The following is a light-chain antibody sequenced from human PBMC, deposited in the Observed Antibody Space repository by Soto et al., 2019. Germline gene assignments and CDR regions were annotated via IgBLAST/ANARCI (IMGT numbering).Light chain of an antibody. Sequence: QSALTQPSSLSGSPGQSITVSCAGTISDVGGYNLVSWYQQHPGKAPKLIIYEGTERPSGISPRFSGSKSGNTASLTISGLQAEDDADYYCSSYTSSSIYVFSSGTKVTVL. CDR3: SSYTSSSIYV. CDR2: EGT. V-gene: IGLV2-23*01. J-gene: IGLJ1*01. CDR1: ISDVGGYNL.